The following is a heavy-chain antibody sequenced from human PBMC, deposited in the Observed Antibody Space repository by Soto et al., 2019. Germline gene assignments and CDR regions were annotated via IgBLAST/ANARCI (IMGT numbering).Heavy chain of an antibody. CDR3: ARAGSENDD. V-gene: IGHV3-7*05. CDR1: GFTFSNYW. CDR2: IKEDGGER. Sequence: EVQLVESGGGLVQPGGSLRLSCAASGFTFSNYWMTWVIQAPGKGLELVDNIKEDGGERNYVDYLKGRFIISRDNAKKPLYLQMNSRGAEDTAVYYGARAGSENDDWGQGTLVTVSS. J-gene: IGHJ4*01. D-gene: IGHD3-10*01.